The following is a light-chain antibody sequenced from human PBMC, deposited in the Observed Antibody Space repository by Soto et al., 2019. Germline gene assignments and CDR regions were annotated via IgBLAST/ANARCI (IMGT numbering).Light chain of an antibody. CDR3: HQYFIFPPT. J-gene: IGKJ1*01. V-gene: IGKV1D-8*01. Sequence: VIWMTQSPSLLSASTGDRGTISCRMSQCISSDLAWYQQKPGKAPELLIYAASTLQSGVPSRFSGSGSGTDFPLTISCLQSEDFATYYCHQYFIFPPTFVQGTKVESK. CDR2: AAS. CDR1: QCISSD.